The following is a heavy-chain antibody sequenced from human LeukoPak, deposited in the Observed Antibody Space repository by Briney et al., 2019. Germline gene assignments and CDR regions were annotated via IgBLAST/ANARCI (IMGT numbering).Heavy chain of an antibody. V-gene: IGHV1-46*01. J-gene: IGHJ5*02. Sequence: GASVKVSCTASGYTFTSYYMHWVRQAPGQGLEWMGIINPSGGSTSYAQKFQGRVTTTRDTSTSTVYMELSSLRSEDTAVYYCARDRRGPITESGNPNWFDPWGQGTLVTVSS. D-gene: IGHD1-26*01. CDR1: GYTFTSYY. CDR3: ARDRRGPITESGNPNWFDP. CDR2: INPSGGST.